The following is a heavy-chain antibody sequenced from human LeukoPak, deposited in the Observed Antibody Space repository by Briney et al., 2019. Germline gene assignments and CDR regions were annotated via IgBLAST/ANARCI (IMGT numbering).Heavy chain of an antibody. D-gene: IGHD6-13*01. J-gene: IGHJ4*02. Sequence: PGRSLRLSCAASGFTFSSSWMYWVRQAPGKGLVWVSRIDSDGSDTTYADSVKGRFTISRDNAKNTLYLQMNSLRAEDTAVYYCARLKVIAAASLYFDYWGQGTLVTVSS. CDR3: ARLKVIAAASLYFDY. CDR2: IDSDGSDT. CDR1: GFTFSSSW. V-gene: IGHV3-74*01.